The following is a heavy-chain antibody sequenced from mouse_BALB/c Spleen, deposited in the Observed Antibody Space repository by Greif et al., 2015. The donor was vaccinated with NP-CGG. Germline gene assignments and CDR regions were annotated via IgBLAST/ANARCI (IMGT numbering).Heavy chain of an antibody. J-gene: IGHJ3*01. CDR2: ISYSGST. Sequence: EVQLVESGPSLVKPSQTLSLTCSVTGDSITSGYWNWIRKFPGNKLEYMGYISYSGSTYYNPSLKSRISITRDTSKNQYYLQLNSVTTEDTATYYCARGENGNYGFAYWGQGTLVTVSA. V-gene: IGHV3-8*02. CDR3: ARGENGNYGFAY. CDR1: GDSITSGY. D-gene: IGHD2-1*01.